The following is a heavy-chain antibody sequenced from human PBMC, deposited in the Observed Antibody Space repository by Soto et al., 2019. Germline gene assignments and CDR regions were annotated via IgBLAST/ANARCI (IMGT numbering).Heavy chain of an antibody. Sequence: QLQLQASGSGLVKPSQTLSLTCAVSGGSISSGGYSWSWIRQPPGKGLEWIGYIYHSGSTYYNPSLKSRVTISVDRSKNQFSLKLSSVPAADTAVYYCARTLAAAGTGWFDPWGQGTLVTVSS. J-gene: IGHJ5*02. CDR3: ARTLAAAGTGWFDP. D-gene: IGHD6-13*01. V-gene: IGHV4-30-2*01. CDR2: IYHSGST. CDR1: GGSISSGGYS.